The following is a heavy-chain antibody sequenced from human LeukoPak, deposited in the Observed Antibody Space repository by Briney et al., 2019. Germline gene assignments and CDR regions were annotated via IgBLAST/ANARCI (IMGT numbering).Heavy chain of an antibody. D-gene: IGHD6-13*01. J-gene: IGHJ4*02. V-gene: IGHV3-21*01. Sequence: PGGSLRLSCAASGFTFSSYSMNWVRQAPGKGLEWVSSISSSSSYIYYADSVKGRFTISRDNAKNSLYLQMNSLRAEDTAVYYCARDPGIAAANRESFPVYWGQGTLVTVSS. CDR2: ISSSSSYI. CDR3: ARDPGIAAANRESFPVY. CDR1: GFTFSSYS.